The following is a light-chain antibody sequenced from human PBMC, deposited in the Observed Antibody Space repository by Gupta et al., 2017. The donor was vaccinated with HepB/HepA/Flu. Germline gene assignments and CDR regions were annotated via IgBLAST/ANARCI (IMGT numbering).Light chain of an antibody. Sequence: EIVLTQSPGTLSLSPGERATLSCRASQSVVLDDVAWFQQRPGQAPRLLIYAASTRAAGIPDRFSGSGSGTDFTLTISRLEPEDFGVYYCQEYGGSSCSFGQGTKLDIK. CDR1: QSVVLDD. J-gene: IGKJ2*04. CDR2: AAS. V-gene: IGKV3-20*01. CDR3: QEYGGSSCS.